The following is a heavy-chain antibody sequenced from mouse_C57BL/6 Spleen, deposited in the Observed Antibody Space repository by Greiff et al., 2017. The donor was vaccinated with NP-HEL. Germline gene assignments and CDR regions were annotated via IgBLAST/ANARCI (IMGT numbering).Heavy chain of an antibody. D-gene: IGHD4-1*01. V-gene: IGHV1-22*01. J-gene: IGHJ1*03. CDR3: ARTELGRYGWYFDV. CDR2: INPNNGGT. CDR1: GYTFTDYN. Sequence: VQLQQSGPELVKPGASVKMSCKASGYTFTDYNMHWVKQSHGKSLEWIGYINPNNGGTSYNQKFKGKATLTVNKSSSTAYMELRSLTSEDSAVYYCARTELGRYGWYFDVWGTGTTVTVSS.